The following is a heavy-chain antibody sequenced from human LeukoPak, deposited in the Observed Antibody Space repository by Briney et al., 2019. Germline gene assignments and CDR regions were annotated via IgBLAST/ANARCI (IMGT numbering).Heavy chain of an antibody. D-gene: IGHD6-6*01. Sequence: ASVKVSCKASGYTFTSYDINWVRQATGQGLEWMGWMNPNSGNTGYAQKFQGRVTITRNTSISTAYMELSSLRSEDTAVYYCARSIAARQEFDYWGQGTLVTVSS. CDR3: ARSIAARQEFDY. V-gene: IGHV1-8*03. J-gene: IGHJ4*02. CDR1: GYTFTSYD. CDR2: MNPNSGNT.